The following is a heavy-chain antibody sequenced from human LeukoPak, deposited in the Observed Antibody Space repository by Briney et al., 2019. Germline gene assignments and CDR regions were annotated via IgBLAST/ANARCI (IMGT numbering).Heavy chain of an antibody. D-gene: IGHD2-2*01. J-gene: IGHJ6*02. CDR3: ASRYCSSTSCWDGMDV. CDR2: INPSGGST. CDR1: GYTFTSYY. V-gene: IGHV1-46*01. Sequence: GASVKVSCKASGYTFTSYYMHWVRQAPGQGLEWMGIINPSGGSTSYAQKFQGRVTMTRDTSTSTVYMELSSLRSDDTAVYYCASRYCSSTSCWDGMDVWGQGTTVTVSS.